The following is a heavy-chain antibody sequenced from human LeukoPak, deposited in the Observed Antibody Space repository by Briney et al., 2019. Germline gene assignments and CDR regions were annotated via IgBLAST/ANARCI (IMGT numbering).Heavy chain of an antibody. CDR2: IYYSGST. D-gene: IGHD3-22*01. V-gene: IGHV4-59*01. Sequence: PSETLSLTCTVSGGSISSYYWSWIRQPPGKGLEWIGYIYYSGSTNYNPSLTSRVTISVDTSKNQFSLKLSSVTAADTAVYYCARRAEYYYDSSGYYYPNDAFDIWGQGTMVTVSS. CDR3: ARRAEYYYDSSGYYYPNDAFDI. CDR1: GGSISSYY. J-gene: IGHJ3*02.